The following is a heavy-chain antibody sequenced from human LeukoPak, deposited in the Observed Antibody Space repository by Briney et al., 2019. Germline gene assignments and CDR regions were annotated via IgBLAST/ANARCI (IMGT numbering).Heavy chain of an antibody. J-gene: IGHJ4*02. CDR3: AKGDQGYSYGTMVY. Sequence: GSLRLSCAASGFTCSSYGMDWVRQAPGKGLEWVAVISYDGSNKYYADSVKGRFTISRDNSKNTLYLQMNSLRAEDTAVYYCAKGDQGYSYGTMVYWGQGTLVTVSS. CDR2: ISYDGSNK. V-gene: IGHV3-30*18. CDR1: GFTCSSYG. D-gene: IGHD5-18*01.